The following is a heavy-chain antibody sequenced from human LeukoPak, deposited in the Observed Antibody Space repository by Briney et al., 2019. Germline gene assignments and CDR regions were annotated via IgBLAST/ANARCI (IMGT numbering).Heavy chain of an antibody. J-gene: IGHJ4*02. D-gene: IGHD2-15*01. Sequence: PGGSLRLSCAASGFTFSTYWMTWVRQTPGKGLEWVANIKQDGSEKYYVDSVKGRFTISRDNDKNSLYLQMNSLRAEDTAVYYCARECSGGSCYAYWGQGTLVTVSS. CDR2: IKQDGSEK. CDR1: GFTFSTYW. CDR3: ARECSGGSCYAY. V-gene: IGHV3-7*01.